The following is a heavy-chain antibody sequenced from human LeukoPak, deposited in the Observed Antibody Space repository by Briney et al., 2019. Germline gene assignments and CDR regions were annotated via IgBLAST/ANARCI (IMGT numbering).Heavy chain of an antibody. J-gene: IGHJ4*02. CDR1: GDSISSGSYY. CDR3: ARRSLIWFGDLNSGERVLSD. V-gene: IGHV4-61*02. Sequence: SETLSLTCTGSGDSISSGSYYWSWIRQPAGEGLEWIGRIYSSGRTHYSPSLKSRVAISVDTSKSQFSLRLSSVTAADTAVYYCARRSLIWFGDLNSGERVLSDWGQGTLVTVSS. CDR2: IYSSGRT. D-gene: IGHD3-10*01.